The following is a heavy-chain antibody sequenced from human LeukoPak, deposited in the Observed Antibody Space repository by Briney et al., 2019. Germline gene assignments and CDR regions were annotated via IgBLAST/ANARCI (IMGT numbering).Heavy chain of an antibody. D-gene: IGHD3-22*01. J-gene: IGHJ4*02. CDR1: GGSITSYY. V-gene: IGHV4-59*06. Sequence: SETLSLTCTVSGGSITSYYWSWIRQHPGKGLEWIGHIYYSGSTYYNPSLKSRVTISVDTSKNQFSLKLSSVTAADTAVYYCARENARYYYDSSGYCGPFDYWGQGTLVTVSS. CDR3: ARENARYYYDSSGYCGPFDY. CDR2: IYYSGST.